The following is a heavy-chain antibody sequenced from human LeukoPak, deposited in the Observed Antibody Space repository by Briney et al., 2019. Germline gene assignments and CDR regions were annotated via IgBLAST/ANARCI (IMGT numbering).Heavy chain of an antibody. CDR1: GFTFSSYS. D-gene: IGHD2-15*01. V-gene: IGHV3-21*01. Sequence: GGSLRLSCAASGFTFSSYSMNWVRQAPGKGLEWVSSISSSSSYIYYADSVKGRFTISRDNAKNSLYLQMNSLRAEDTAVYYCVRALRGGLFDPWGQGTLVTVSS. J-gene: IGHJ5*02. CDR3: VRALRGGLFDP. CDR2: ISSSSSYI.